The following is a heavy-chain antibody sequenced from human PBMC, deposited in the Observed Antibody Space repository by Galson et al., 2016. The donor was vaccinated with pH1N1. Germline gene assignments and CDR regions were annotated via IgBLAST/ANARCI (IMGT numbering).Heavy chain of an antibody. CDR1: GGTPTFSSYG. CDR3: ARGIDFGELGAWFDP. Sequence: SVKVSCKASGGTPTFSSYGISWVRQAPGQGLEWMGSIITMFGTPNYAQKFQGRVTMTRDTSISTAYMELSRLRSDDTAVYYCARGIDFGELGAWFDPWGQGTLVTVSS. D-gene: IGHD3-10*01. V-gene: IGHV1-69*05. J-gene: IGHJ5*02. CDR2: IITMFGTP.